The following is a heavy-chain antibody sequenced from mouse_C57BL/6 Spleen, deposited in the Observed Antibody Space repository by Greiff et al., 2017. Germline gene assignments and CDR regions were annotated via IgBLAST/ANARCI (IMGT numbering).Heavy chain of an antibody. Sequence: ESGPGLVKPSQSLSLTCSVTGYSITSGYYWNWIRQFPGNKLEWMGYISYDGSNNYNPSLKNRISITRDTSKNQFFLKLNSVTTEDTATYYCARDHDGSSYRFAYWGQGTLVTVSA. D-gene: IGHD1-1*01. CDR2: ISYDGSN. CDR1: GYSITSGYY. V-gene: IGHV3-6*01. CDR3: ARDHDGSSYRFAY. J-gene: IGHJ3*01.